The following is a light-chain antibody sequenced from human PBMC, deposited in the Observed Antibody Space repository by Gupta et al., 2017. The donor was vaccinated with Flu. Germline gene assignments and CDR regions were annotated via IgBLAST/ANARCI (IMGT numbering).Light chain of an antibody. V-gene: IGLV3-21*02. CDR3: QVWDSSSDHYV. CDR2: DDT. Sequence: YVLTQPPSASVAPGQTARITCGGDNIGRKTVHWYQQKPGQAPVLVVYDDTARPSGIPERFSGSNSGNTATLTISRVEAGDEADYYCQVWDSSSDHYVFGTGTKVTVL. J-gene: IGLJ1*01. CDR1: NIGRKT.